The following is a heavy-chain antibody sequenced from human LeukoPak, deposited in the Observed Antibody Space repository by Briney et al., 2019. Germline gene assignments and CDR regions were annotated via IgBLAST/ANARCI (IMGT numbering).Heavy chain of an antibody. CDR1: GGSISSYY. D-gene: IGHD3-10*01. J-gene: IGHJ3*02. CDR2: IYTSGST. V-gene: IGHV4-4*07. CDR3: AEERLLWFGESVNAFDI. Sequence: SETLSLTCTVSGGSISSYYWSWIRQPAGKGLEWIGRIYTSGSTNYNPSLKSRVTMSVDTSKNQFSLKLSSVTAADTAVYYCAEERLLWFGESVNAFDIWGQGTMVTVSS.